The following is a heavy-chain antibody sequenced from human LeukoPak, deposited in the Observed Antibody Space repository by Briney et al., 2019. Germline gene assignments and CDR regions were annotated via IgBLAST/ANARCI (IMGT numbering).Heavy chain of an antibody. J-gene: IGHJ4*02. CDR1: GFTFSTSA. CDR3: AKSGATSYFDY. V-gene: IGHV3-23*01. D-gene: IGHD1-26*01. CDR2: ISGSGGST. Sequence: GGSLRLSCAASGFTFSTSAMSWVRQAPGKGLEWVSAISGSGGSTCYADSVKGRFTISRDNSKNTLYLQMNSLRAEDTAVYYCAKSGATSYFDYWGQGTLVTVSS.